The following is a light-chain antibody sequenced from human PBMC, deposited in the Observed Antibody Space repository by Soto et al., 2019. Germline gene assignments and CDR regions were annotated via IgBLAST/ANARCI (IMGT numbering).Light chain of an antibody. CDR1: QSVSSN. J-gene: IGKJ4*01. CDR3: QQRSNWPPVT. Sequence: ETVMTQSPATLSVSPGESATLSCRASQSVSSNLAWYQQKGGQAPRLLIYGASTRATGIPARFSGSGSGTEFTLTISSLEPEDFAVYYCQQRSNWPPVTFGGGTKVEIK. CDR2: GAS. V-gene: IGKV3-15*01.